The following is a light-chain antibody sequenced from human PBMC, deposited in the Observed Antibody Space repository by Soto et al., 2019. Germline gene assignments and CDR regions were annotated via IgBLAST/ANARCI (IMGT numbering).Light chain of an antibody. V-gene: IGKV3-20*01. CDR1: QSVSSSF. CDR3: QHYGSSLRT. J-gene: IGKJ1*01. CDR2: GVS. Sequence: ENVLTQSPGTLSLSPGERATLSCRASQSVSSSFFGWYQEKPGQAPRLLIYGVSRRATGIPDRFSGSGSGTDFTLTIGRLEPEDFAVYYCQHYGSSLRTFGQGTKVEIK.